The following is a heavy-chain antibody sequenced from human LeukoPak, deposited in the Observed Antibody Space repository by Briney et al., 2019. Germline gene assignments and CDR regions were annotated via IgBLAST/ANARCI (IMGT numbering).Heavy chain of an antibody. CDR3: ARDSRRGWFDP. CDR2: IYYSGST. CDR1: GGSISSSSYY. V-gene: IGHV4-39*07. Sequence: SETLSLTFTVSGGSISSSSYYWGWIRQPPGKGLEWIGRIYYSGSTYYNPSLKSRVTISVDTSKNQFSLKLSSVTAADTAVYYCARDSRRGWFDPWGQGTLVTVSS. J-gene: IGHJ5*02. D-gene: IGHD3-10*01.